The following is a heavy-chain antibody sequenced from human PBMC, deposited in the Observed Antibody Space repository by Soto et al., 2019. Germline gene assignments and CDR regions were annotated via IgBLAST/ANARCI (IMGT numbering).Heavy chain of an antibody. V-gene: IGHV4-39*01. CDR2: IYYSGST. D-gene: IGHD1-26*01. CDR3: ATQEVGGTYVYTFDP. J-gene: IGHJ5*02. Sequence: SETLSLTCTVSGGSITSSSYYWGWIRQPPGKGLEWIGSIYYSGSTYYNPSLKSRVTISVDTSKNQFSLKLSSVTAADTAVYYCATQEVGGTYVYTFDPWGQGTLVTVSS. CDR1: GGSITSSSYY.